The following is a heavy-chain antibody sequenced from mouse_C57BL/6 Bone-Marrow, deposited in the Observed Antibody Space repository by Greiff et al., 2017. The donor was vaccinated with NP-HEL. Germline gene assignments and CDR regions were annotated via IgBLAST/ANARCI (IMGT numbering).Heavy chain of an antibody. V-gene: IGHV1-54*01. CDR2: INPGSGGT. Sequence: VQLQQSGAELVRPGTSVKVSCKASGYAFTNYLIEWVKQRPGQGLEWIGVINPGSGGTNYNEKFKGKATLTADKSSSTAYMQLSSLTSEDSAVYFCARSEYDYDGEGWFAYWGQGTLVTVSA. D-gene: IGHD2-4*01. J-gene: IGHJ3*01. CDR1: GYAFTNYL. CDR3: ARSEYDYDGEGWFAY.